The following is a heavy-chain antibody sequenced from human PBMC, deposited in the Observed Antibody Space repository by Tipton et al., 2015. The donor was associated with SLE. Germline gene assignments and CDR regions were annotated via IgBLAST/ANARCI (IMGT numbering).Heavy chain of an antibody. V-gene: IGHV4-39*07. J-gene: IGHJ4*02. D-gene: IGHD5-18*01. Sequence: LRLSCTVSGGSISSSSYYWGWIRQPPGKGLEWIGSIYYSGSTYYNSSLKSRVTISVDTSKNQFSLKVSSVTAADTAVYYCARAPGQLWPWDYWGQGTLVTVSS. CDR3: ARAPGQLWPWDY. CDR2: IYYSGST. CDR1: GGSISSSSYY.